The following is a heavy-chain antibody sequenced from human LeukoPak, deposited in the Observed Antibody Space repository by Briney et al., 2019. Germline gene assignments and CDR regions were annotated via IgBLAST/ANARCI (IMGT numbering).Heavy chain of an antibody. J-gene: IGHJ4*02. Sequence: PSETLSLTCTVSGGSFTSSSYYWGWIRQPPGKGLEWIGTIYYSGSPYYHPSLKSRLSISIDTSKNQFSLQLNSVTQEDTAFYYCARAYLRQQLEHFDSWGQGTLVTVSS. D-gene: IGHD6-13*01. CDR2: IYYSGSP. V-gene: IGHV4-39*01. CDR3: ARAYLRQQLEHFDS. CDR1: GGSFTSSSYY.